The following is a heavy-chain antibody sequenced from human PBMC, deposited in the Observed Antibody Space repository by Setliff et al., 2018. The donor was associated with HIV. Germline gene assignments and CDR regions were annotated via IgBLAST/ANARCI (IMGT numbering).Heavy chain of an antibody. D-gene: IGHD2-2*01. J-gene: IGHJ4*02. CDR1: GGSFSGYY. CDR3: ARPQYPGYYFDY. CDR2: ITHSGST. V-gene: IGHV4-34*01. Sequence: SETLSLTCAVYGGSFSGYYWTWIRQPPGKGLEWIGEITHSGSTYYKPSLKSRVTISVDTSKNQFSLKLSSVTAADTAVYYCARPQYPGYYFDYWGQGTLVTVSS.